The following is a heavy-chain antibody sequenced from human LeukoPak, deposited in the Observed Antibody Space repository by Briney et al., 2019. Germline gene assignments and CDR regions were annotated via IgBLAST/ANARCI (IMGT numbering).Heavy chain of an antibody. CDR3: ARGSFLEYLSPEDAFDI. CDR2: VYTDGTST. D-gene: IGHD3-3*01. J-gene: IGHJ3*02. V-gene: IGHV3-74*01. CDR1: EFTFSSYS. Sequence: GGSLRLSCAASEFTFSSYSMNWVRQAPGKGLEWVSRVYTDGTSTSYADSVKGRFTISRDNPKNTLYLQMNSLRAEDTAIYYCARGSFLEYLSPEDAFDIWGQGTLVTVSS.